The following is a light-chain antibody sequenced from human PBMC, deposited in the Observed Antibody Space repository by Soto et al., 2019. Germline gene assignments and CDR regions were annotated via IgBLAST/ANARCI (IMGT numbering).Light chain of an antibody. Sequence: QSALTQPASVSGSPGQSITISCTGTSNDVGGYNLVSWFQQHPGKAPKLMISEVNKRPSGVSNRFSGSKSANTASLTISGRQADDEADYYCCSPVGGSSPQVVFGGGTQLTVL. CDR2: EVN. J-gene: IGLJ3*02. CDR1: SNDVGGYNL. CDR3: CSPVGGSSPQVV. V-gene: IGLV2-23*02.